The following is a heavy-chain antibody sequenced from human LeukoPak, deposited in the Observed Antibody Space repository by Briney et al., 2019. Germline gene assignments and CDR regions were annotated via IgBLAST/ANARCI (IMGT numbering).Heavy chain of an antibody. CDR2: ISGSGGST. V-gene: IGHV3-23*01. Sequence: GGSLRLSCVVSGFTFSSYGMTWVRQAPGKGLEWVSAISGSGGSTYYADSVKGRFTISRDNSKNTLYLQMNSLRGEDTAVYYCAKDGDTMSGTYYYDMDVWGKGTTVTIS. D-gene: IGHD1-26*01. CDR3: AKDGDTMSGTYYYDMDV. J-gene: IGHJ6*03. CDR1: GFTFSSYG.